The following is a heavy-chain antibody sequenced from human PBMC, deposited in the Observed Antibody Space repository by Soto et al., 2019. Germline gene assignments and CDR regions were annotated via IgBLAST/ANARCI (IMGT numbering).Heavy chain of an antibody. CDR3: ARERSSGWYVDY. D-gene: IGHD6-19*01. CDR2: MNPNSGNT. Sequence: QVQLVQSGAEVKKPGASVKVSCKASGYTFTSYDINWVRQATGQGLEWMGWMNPNSGNTGYAQKFQGXXTMTRHTSISTAYLELSSLRSEDTAVYYCARERSSGWYVDYWGQGTLVTVSS. J-gene: IGHJ4*02. CDR1: GYTFTSYD. V-gene: IGHV1-8*01.